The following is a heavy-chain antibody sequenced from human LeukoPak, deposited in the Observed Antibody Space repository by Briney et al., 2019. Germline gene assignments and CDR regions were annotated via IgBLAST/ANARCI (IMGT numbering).Heavy chain of an antibody. J-gene: IGHJ4*02. Sequence: PGGSLRLSCAASGXTFTSYAMSWVRQAPGKGLEWVSAISGSGGDTYYADSVKGRFTISRDNSKNTVHLQMNSLRAEDTAVYYCAKVRWLQNYYFDYWGQGTLVTVSS. CDR2: ISGSGGDT. V-gene: IGHV3-23*01. CDR1: GXTFTSYA. CDR3: AKVRWLQNYYFDY. D-gene: IGHD5-24*01.